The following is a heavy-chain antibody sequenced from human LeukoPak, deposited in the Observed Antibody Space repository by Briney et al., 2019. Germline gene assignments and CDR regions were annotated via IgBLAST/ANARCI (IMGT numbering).Heavy chain of an antibody. J-gene: IGHJ4*02. Sequence: ASVKVSCKASGYTFTSYDINWVRQATGQGLEWMGWMNPNSGDTGYAQKFQGRVTMTRNTSISTAYMELSSLRSEDTAVYYCARSSTIFGVVIMNYWGQGTLVTVSS. CDR2: MNPNSGDT. CDR1: GYTFTSYD. CDR3: ARSSTIFGVVIMNY. V-gene: IGHV1-8*01. D-gene: IGHD3-3*01.